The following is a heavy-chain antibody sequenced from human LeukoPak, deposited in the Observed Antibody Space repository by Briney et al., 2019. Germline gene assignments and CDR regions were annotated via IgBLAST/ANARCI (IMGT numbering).Heavy chain of an antibody. CDR1: GYTFTGYY. D-gene: IGHD5-12*01. CDR3: ARDRYSGYDCDY. V-gene: IGHV1-2*02. CDR2: INPNSGGT. Sequence: ASVKVSCKASGYTFTGYYMHWVRQAPGQGLEWMGWINPNSGGTNYAQKFQGRVTMTRDTSISTAYMELSKLRSDDTAVYYCARDRYSGYDCDYWGQGTLVTVSS. J-gene: IGHJ4*02.